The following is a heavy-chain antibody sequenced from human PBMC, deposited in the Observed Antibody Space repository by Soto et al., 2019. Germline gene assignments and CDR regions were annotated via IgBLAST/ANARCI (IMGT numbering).Heavy chain of an antibody. CDR1: GYTFTGYY. CDR3: ARAYCSGGSCVRWDY. CDR2: INPNSGGT. D-gene: IGHD2-15*01. V-gene: IGHV1-2*02. Sequence: ASVKVSCKASGYTFTGYYMHWVRQAPGQGLEWMGWINPNSGGTNYAQKFQGRVTMTRDTSISTAYMELSRLRSDDTAVYYCARAYCSGGSCVRWDYWGQGTPVTVSS. J-gene: IGHJ4*02.